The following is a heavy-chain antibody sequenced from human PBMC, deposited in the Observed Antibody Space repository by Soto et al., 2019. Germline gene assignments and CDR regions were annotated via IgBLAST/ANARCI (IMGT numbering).Heavy chain of an antibody. J-gene: IGHJ6*02. CDR1: GYIFTSYR. D-gene: IGHD6-13*01. CDR3: ARDRRGIAAPGGCMVV. Sequence: QVRLVQSGAEVKKPGASVKVSCKSSGYIFTSYRIHWVRQAPGQGPEWMGWITADNGNTDYPQKLQGRVTMTTDTSTSTAYLELRSQSSDDTGVYYGARDRRGIAAPGGCMVVWGQGTTFTVTS. V-gene: IGHV1-18*01. CDR2: ITADNGNT.